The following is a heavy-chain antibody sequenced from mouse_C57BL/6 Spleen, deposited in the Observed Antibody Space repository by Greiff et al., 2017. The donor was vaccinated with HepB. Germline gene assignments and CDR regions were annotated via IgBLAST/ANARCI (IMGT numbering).Heavy chain of an antibody. J-gene: IGHJ2*01. D-gene: IGHD2-3*01. CDR3: AREGLLSNYFDY. Sequence: VQRVESGAELAKPGASVKLSCKASGYTFTSYWMHWVKQRPGQGLEWIGYINPSSGNTKYNQKFKDKATLTADNSSTTAYMQLSSLKYEDSAVYYCAREGLLSNYFDYWGQGTTLTVSS. CDR2: INPSSGNT. CDR1: GYTFTSYW. V-gene: IGHV1-7*01.